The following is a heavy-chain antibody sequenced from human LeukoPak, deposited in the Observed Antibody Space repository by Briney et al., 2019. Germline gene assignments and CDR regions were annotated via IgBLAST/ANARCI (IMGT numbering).Heavy chain of an antibody. J-gene: IGHJ2*01. CDR3: ARDLGGYNQPGYFDL. D-gene: IGHD5-24*01. CDR1: GGPMSYY. Sequence: SETLSLTCTVSGGPMSYYWSWIRQPPGKGLEWIGFIYYSGNTNYNPSLKSRVTMSVDPSKNQFSLKVTSVTAADTAVYYCARDLGGYNQPGYFDLWGRGTLVTVSS. CDR2: IYYSGNT. V-gene: IGHV4-59*01.